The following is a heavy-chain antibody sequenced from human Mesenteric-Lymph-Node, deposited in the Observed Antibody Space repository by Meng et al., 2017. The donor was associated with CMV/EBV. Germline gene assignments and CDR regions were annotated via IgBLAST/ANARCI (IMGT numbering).Heavy chain of an antibody. Sequence: CEASGYAYTNYAVHWVRQVPGQKLERVGWIKAGKRNTKNSQKFQSRDTITRDTSATTDYMDLSRLRSDDTAVYYCARVRYFDWLYDYWGQGTLVTVSS. CDR1: GYAYTNYA. CDR3: ARVRYFDWLYDY. CDR2: IKAGKRNT. V-gene: IGHV1-3*01. D-gene: IGHD3-9*01. J-gene: IGHJ4*02.